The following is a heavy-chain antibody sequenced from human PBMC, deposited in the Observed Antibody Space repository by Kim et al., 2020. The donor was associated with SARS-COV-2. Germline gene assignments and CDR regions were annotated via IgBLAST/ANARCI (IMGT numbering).Heavy chain of an antibody. CDR2: ISYDGSNK. CDR1: GFTFSSYA. V-gene: IGHV3-30*04. D-gene: IGHD6-13*01. J-gene: IGHJ6*02. CDR3: AREDSLAAAGLYGMDV. Sequence: GESLRLSCAASGFTFSSYAMHWVRQAPGKGLEWVAVISYDGSNKYYADSVKGRFTISRDNSKNTLYLQMNSLRAEDTAVYYCAREDSLAAAGLYGMDVWGQGATVTVSS.